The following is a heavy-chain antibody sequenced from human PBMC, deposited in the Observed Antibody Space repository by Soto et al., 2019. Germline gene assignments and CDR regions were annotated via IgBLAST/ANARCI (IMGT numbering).Heavy chain of an antibody. D-gene: IGHD2-2*01. V-gene: IGHV3-30-3*01. Sequence: QVQLVEYGGGVVQPGRSLRLSCAASGFTFSSYAMHWVRQAPGKGLEWVAVISYDGSNKYYADSVKGRFTISRDNSKNTLYLQMNSLRAEDTAVYYCARDRDIVLVPAAMPYNWFDPWGQGTLFTVSS. J-gene: IGHJ5*02. CDR3: ARDRDIVLVPAAMPYNWFDP. CDR1: GFTFSSYA. CDR2: ISYDGSNK.